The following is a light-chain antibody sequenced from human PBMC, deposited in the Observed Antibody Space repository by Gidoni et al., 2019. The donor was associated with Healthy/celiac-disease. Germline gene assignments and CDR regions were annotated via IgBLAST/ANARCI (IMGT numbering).Light chain of an antibody. J-gene: IGKJ5*01. CDR3: QQIYSSPRT. V-gene: IGKV1-39*01. Sequence: QMTQSPSSLAASVDDRVTITCRASHSISRYLNWYQQKPGKAPKLLIYAASSLQSGVPSRFSGSGSGTDFTLTISSLQPEDFATYYCQQIYSSPRTFGEGTRLEIK. CDR1: HSISRY. CDR2: AAS.